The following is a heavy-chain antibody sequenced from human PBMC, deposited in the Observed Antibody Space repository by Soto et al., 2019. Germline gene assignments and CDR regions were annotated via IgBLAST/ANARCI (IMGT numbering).Heavy chain of an antibody. Sequence: SETLSLTCSVSGGSINLDVYSWAWIRQAPGKGLEWIGDIFHRGTTHYSPSLRSRVSISVDKSKNHFSLSLTTVTAADTAVYYCANSGDQGDSGFDLWGQETQVTVSS. CDR3: ANSGDQGDSGFDL. CDR2: IFHRGTT. D-gene: IGHD2-21*02. V-gene: IGHV4-30-2*01. J-gene: IGHJ4*02. CDR1: GGSINLDVYS.